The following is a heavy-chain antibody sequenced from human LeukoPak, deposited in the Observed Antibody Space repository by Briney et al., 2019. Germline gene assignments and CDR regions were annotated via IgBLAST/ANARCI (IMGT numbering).Heavy chain of an antibody. CDR3: ARDRYSSIWYFY. CDR1: GGSISSSNYY. V-gene: IGHV4-39*07. Sequence: PPETLSLTCTVSGGSISSSNYYWGWIRQPPGKGLEWIGSIYYSGSTYYNPSLKSRATISVDTSKNQLSLKMTSVTAADTAVYYCARDRYSSIWYFYWGQGTLVSVSS. J-gene: IGHJ4*02. D-gene: IGHD6-13*01. CDR2: IYYSGST.